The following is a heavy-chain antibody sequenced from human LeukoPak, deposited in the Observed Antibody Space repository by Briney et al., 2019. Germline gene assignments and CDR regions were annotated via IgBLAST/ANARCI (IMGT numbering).Heavy chain of an antibody. D-gene: IGHD3-3*02. V-gene: IGHV3-23*01. CDR2: ISGRDSST. CDR3: AKIRPPAYDI. CDR1: GFTFSSYA. Sequence: GGSLRLSCAASGFTFSSYAMNWVRQAPGKGLEWVSAISGRDSSTYYADSVKGRFTISRDNSKNTLYLQMNSLRAEDTAVYYCAKIRPPAYDIWGQGTMVTVSS. J-gene: IGHJ3*02.